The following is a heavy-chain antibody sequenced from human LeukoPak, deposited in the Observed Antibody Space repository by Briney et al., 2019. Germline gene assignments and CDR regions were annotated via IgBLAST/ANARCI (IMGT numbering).Heavy chain of an antibody. J-gene: IGHJ4*02. V-gene: IGHV3-23*01. CDR1: GFTFTSYS. CDR3: AKGGKWDVTPFDY. D-gene: IGHD1-26*01. CDR2: ISGGGGST. Sequence: GGSLRLSCAASGFTFTSYSMNWVRQAPGKGLEWVSTISGGGGSTYYADSVKGRFTISRDNSKNTLYLQVNSLKAEDTAVYYCAKGGKWDVTPFDYWGQGALVTVSS.